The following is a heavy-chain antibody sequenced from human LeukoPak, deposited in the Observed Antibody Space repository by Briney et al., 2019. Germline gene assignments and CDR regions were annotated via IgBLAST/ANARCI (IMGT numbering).Heavy chain of an antibody. Sequence: PSETLSLTCTVSGGSISSYYWSWIRQPPGKGLEWIGYIYYSGSTSYNPSLKSRVTISVDTSKNQFSLNLNSGTAADTAVYYCARAPELYYFDCWGQGTLVTVSS. J-gene: IGHJ4*02. CDR2: IYYSGST. D-gene: IGHD3-10*01. V-gene: IGHV4-59*01. CDR3: ARAPELYYFDC. CDR1: GGSISSYY.